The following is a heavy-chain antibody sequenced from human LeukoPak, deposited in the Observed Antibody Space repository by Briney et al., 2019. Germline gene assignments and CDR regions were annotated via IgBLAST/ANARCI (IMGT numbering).Heavy chain of an antibody. CDR2: MNPNSGNT. V-gene: IGHV1-8*01. D-gene: IGHD3-3*01. CDR1: GYTFTSYD. Sequence: ASVKVSCKASGYTFTSYDINWVRQATGQGLEWMGWMNPNSGNTGYAQKFQGRVTMTRDTSISTAYMELSRLRSDDTAVYYCARDLSDFWSGSPYYGMDVWGQGTTVTVSS. J-gene: IGHJ6*02. CDR3: ARDLSDFWSGSPYYGMDV.